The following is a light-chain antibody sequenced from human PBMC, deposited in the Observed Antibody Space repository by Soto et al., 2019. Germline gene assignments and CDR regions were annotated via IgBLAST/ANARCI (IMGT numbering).Light chain of an antibody. J-gene: IGLJ1*01. Sequence: SYELTQTPSVSVSPGQTASITCSGEKLGDKFACWYQQKPGQSPVLVIYQDNKRPSGIPDRFSGSNSGNTATLTISGTQAMDEADYYCQAWDRSVNYVFGTGTKLTVL. CDR1: KLGDKF. CDR3: QAWDRSVNYV. CDR2: QDN. V-gene: IGLV3-1*01.